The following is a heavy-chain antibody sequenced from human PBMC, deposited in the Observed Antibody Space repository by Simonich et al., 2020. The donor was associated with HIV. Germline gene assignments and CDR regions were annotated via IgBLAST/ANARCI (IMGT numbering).Heavy chain of an antibody. CDR1: GFTFSASP. D-gene: IGHD1-26*01. J-gene: IGHJ6*03. CDR3: TSSSGTYYYYYFYMDV. Sequence: EYGGGLVQPGGSLKLSCAASGFTFSASPMHWVRQASGKGLEWVGRIRSKANSYATEYAASVKGRFTISRDDSKNTAYLQMNSLKNEDTAVYYCTSSSGTYYYYYFYMDVWGKGTTVTVSS. CDR2: IRSKANSYAT. V-gene: IGHV3-73*02.